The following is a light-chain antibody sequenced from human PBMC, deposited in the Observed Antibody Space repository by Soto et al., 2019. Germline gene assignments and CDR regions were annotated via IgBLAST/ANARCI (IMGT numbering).Light chain of an antibody. CDR1: QNISTY. CDR3: QQTYNTPRT. Sequence: DIQITHSPSSLSASVGDTVTITCRSSQNISTYLNWYQQKPGKAPTLLIYGASSFHSGVPSRFSGSGSGTDFTLTISSLQTEDFATYYCQQTYNTPRTLGQGTKVDIK. J-gene: IGKJ1*01. CDR2: GAS. V-gene: IGKV1-39*01.